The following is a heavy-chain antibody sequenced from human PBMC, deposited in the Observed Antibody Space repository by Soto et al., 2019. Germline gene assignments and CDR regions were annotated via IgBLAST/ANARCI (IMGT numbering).Heavy chain of an antibody. CDR3: ARGATVTHSDY. Sequence: WTWIRQPPEKGLEWIGFVSYSGTTKYNASLKSRVTISVDTSRSQISLKVSSVTAADTAVYYCARGATVTHSDYWGQGTLVTVSS. D-gene: IGHD4-17*01. J-gene: IGHJ4*02. V-gene: IGHV4-59*01. CDR2: VSYSGTT.